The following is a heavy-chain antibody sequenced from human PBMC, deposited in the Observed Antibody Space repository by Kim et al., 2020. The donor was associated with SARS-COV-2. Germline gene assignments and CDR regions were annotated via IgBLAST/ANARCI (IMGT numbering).Heavy chain of an antibody. CDR3: ARAVSEGSGSYYKWGYYYMDV. CDR1: GYTFTSYG. J-gene: IGHJ6*03. CDR2: ISAYNGNT. D-gene: IGHD3-10*01. Sequence: ASVKVSCKASGYTFTSYGISWVRQAPGQGLEWMGWISAYNGNTNYAQKLQGRVTMTTDTSTSTAYMELRSLRSDDTAVYYCARAVSEGSGSYYKWGYYYMDVWGKGTTVTVSS. V-gene: IGHV1-18*01.